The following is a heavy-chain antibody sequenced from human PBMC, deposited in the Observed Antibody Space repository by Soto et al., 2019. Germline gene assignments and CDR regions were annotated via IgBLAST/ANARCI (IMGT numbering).Heavy chain of an antibody. J-gene: IGHJ5*02. D-gene: IGHD1-26*01. CDR1: GFSLSTSGVG. Sequence: QITLKESGPTLVKPTQTLTLTCTFSGFSLSTSGVGVGWIRQPPGKALEWLALIYWNDDKRYSPSLKSRLTIPKDTTKNQVVLTMTNMDPVDTATYYCAHRRHPSGWGPDDSPWYNWFDPWGQGTLVTVSS. V-gene: IGHV2-5*01. CDR2: IYWNDDK. CDR3: AHRRHPSGWGPDDSPWYNWFDP.